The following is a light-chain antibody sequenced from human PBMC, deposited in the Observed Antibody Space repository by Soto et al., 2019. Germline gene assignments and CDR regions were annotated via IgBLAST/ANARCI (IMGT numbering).Light chain of an antibody. CDR3: QQRSNWPLIT. J-gene: IGKJ5*01. V-gene: IGKV3-11*01. CDR2: AAS. CDR1: QSVSSF. Sequence: EIVLTQSPGTLSLSPGERATLSCRASQSVSSFLAWYQQKPGQAPRLLIYAASSRATGIPARLSGSGSGTDFTLTISSLEPEDFAVYYCQQRSNWPLITFGQGTRLEIK.